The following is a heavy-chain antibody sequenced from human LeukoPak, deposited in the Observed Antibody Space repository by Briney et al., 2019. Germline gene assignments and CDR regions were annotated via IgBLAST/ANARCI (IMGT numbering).Heavy chain of an antibody. Sequence: SETLSLTCAVSGGSISSSGYYWGWVRQPPGKGLEWVGSIYYRGSTFYNPSLKSRVTISVDTSKNQFSLKLSSVTAADTAVYYCGRDSGSYGYDYWGQGTLVTVSS. CDR3: GRDSGSYGYDY. CDR2: IYYRGST. D-gene: IGHD1-26*01. J-gene: IGHJ4*02. V-gene: IGHV4-39*01. CDR1: GGSISSSGYY.